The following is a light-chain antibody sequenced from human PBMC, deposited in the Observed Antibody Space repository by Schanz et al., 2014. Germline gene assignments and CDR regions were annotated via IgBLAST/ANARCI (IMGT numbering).Light chain of an antibody. CDR2: DVG. J-gene: IGLJ3*02. CDR1: SSDVGGYNF. CDR3: SSYTSSSTLGV. V-gene: IGLV2-14*01. Sequence: QSALTQPPSASGSPGQSVTISCTGTSSDVGGYNFVSWYQQHPGKAPQLMIYDVGNRPSGVSNRFSGSKSGNTASLTISGLQAEDEADYYCSSYTSSSTLGVFGGGTKLTVL.